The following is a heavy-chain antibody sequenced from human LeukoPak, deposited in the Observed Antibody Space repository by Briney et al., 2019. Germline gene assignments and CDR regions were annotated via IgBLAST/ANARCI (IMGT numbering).Heavy chain of an antibody. Sequence: GGSLRLSCAASGFTFDDYAMHWVRQAPGKGLEWVSGISWNSGSIGYADSVKGRFTISRDNAKNSLYLQMNSLRAEDTALYYCAKDIERYSYDPYYYYGMDVWGQGTTVTVPS. J-gene: IGHJ6*02. V-gene: IGHV3-9*01. CDR1: GFTFDDYA. CDR3: AKDIERYSYDPYYYYGMDV. CDR2: ISWNSGSI. D-gene: IGHD5-18*01.